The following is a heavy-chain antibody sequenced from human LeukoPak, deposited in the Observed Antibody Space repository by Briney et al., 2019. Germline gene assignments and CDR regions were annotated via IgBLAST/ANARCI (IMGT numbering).Heavy chain of an antibody. CDR1: GYIFTNYW. CDR2: IHPGDSNT. D-gene: IGHD6-19*01. V-gene: IGHV5-51*01. Sequence: GASLQISCQGSGYIFTNYWIVWVRQLPGQGLEYMGIIHPGDSNTKYSPSFEGQVIISVDKSISTAYLQWSSLKASDSAIYYCARRRGDTVAGPDYWGQGTLVTVSS. J-gene: IGHJ4*02. CDR3: ARRRGDTVAGPDY.